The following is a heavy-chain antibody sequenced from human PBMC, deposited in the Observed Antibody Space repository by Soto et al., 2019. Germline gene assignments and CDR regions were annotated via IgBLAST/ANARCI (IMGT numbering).Heavy chain of an antibody. D-gene: IGHD3-22*01. CDR2: IYYSGST. Sequence: SETLSLTCTVSGGSISSGGYYWSWIRQHPGKGLEWIGYIYYSGSTYYNPSLKSRVTISVDMSKNQFSLKLSSVTAADTAVYYCARGTDYDSSGYYHYSLDYWGQGTLVTVSS. CDR1: GGSISSGGYY. J-gene: IGHJ4*02. V-gene: IGHV4-31*03. CDR3: ARGTDYDSSGYYHYSLDY.